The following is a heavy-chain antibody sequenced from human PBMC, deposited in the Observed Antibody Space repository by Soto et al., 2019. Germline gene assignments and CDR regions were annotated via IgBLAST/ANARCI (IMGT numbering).Heavy chain of an antibody. J-gene: IGHJ6*02. CDR2: IYPDDSDT. D-gene: IGHD3-22*01. CDR1: GFNFPTFW. CDR3: ARRYYDSSGYSPPDYYYGMDV. Sequence: GESLKISYKHSGFNFPTFWFAWVRQMPGKGLEWMGTIYPDDSDTRYSPSFQGQVTISADKSIQTAYLQWGSLKASDTAMYYCARRYYDSSGYSPPDYYYGMDVWGQGTTVTVSS. V-gene: IGHV5-51*01.